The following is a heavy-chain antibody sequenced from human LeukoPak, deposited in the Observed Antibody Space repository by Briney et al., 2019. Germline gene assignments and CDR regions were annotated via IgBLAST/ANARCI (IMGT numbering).Heavy chain of an antibody. CDR2: IYYSGST. V-gene: IGHV4-30-4*01. D-gene: IGHD6-13*01. CDR1: GGSISSGDYY. J-gene: IGHJ5*02. CDR3: AREEAAAGFDP. Sequence: SETLSLTCTVSGGSISSGDYYWSWIRQPPGKGLEWIGYIYYSGSTYYNPSLKSRVTISVDTSKNRFSLKLSSVTAADTAVYYCAREEAAAGFDPWGQGTLVTVSS.